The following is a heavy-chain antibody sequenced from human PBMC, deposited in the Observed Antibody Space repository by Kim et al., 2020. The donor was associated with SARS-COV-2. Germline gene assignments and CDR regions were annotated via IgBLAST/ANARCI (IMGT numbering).Heavy chain of an antibody. D-gene: IGHD3-22*01. CDR3: ARDLGPTDYYDRSGHYHTWNYNWLCP. J-gene: IGHJ5*02. Sequence: ASVKVSCTAPGDTFGNFYMHWVRQAPVQGLEWMGVIKPSGGSPTYAQKFQGRVSMTSDTSTSTVYMELNSLTSEDAAMYYCARDLGPTDYYDRSGHYHTWNYNWLCPCGQGTQVRVSS. CDR1: GDTFGNFY. V-gene: IGHV1-46*01. CDR2: IKPSGGSP.